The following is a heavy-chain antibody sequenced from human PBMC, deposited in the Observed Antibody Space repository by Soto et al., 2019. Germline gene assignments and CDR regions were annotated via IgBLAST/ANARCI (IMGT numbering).Heavy chain of an antibody. CDR1: GGPITTGGYY. J-gene: IGHJ4*02. CDR3: ARTKCSGGSCYSWPLDY. Sequence: PSETLSLTCTVSGGPITTGGYYWSWIRQLPGKGLEWIGHRYYSESTYYNPSLKSRVSISLDTSKNQFSLKLSFVTAADTAMYYCARTKCSGGSCYSWPLDYWGQGTPVTVSS. D-gene: IGHD2-15*01. V-gene: IGHV4-31*03. CDR2: RYYSEST.